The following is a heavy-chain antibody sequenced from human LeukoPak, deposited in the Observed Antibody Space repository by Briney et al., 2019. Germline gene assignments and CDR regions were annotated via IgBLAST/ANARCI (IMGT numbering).Heavy chain of an antibody. D-gene: IGHD3-22*01. Sequence: PGGSLRLSCAASGFTFSSYEMNWVRQAPGKGLEWVSAISGSGGSTYYADSVKGRFTISRDNSKNTLYLQMNSLRVEDTAVYYCATLPYYYDSSGSYYFDYWGQGTLVTVSS. CDR3: ATLPYYYDSSGSYYFDY. J-gene: IGHJ4*02. CDR2: ISGSGGST. V-gene: IGHV3-23*01. CDR1: GFTFSSYE.